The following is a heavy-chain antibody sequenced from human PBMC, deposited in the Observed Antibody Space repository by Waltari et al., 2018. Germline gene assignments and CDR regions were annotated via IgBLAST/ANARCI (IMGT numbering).Heavy chain of an antibody. D-gene: IGHD1-26*01. CDR3: ARSDTTWSFDH. J-gene: IGHJ4*02. CDR1: GDSASSNSAV. V-gene: IGHV6-1*01. Sequence: VHLQLSGPGLVKPSQTLTLTCVISGDSASSNSAVGHWIRQSPPRGLERLGRKYYRSRWYYDYAVSVRSRMAINPDTSKNQFSLQLNSVTPEDTAIYYCARSDTTWSFDHWGQGALVTVSS. CDR2: KYYRSRWYY.